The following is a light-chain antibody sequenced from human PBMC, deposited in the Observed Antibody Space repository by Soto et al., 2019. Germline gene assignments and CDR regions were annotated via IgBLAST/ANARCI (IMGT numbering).Light chain of an antibody. CDR3: QSYDSSLSGSGV. CDR2: GNS. CDR1: GSNIGAGYD. J-gene: IGLJ1*01. V-gene: IGLV1-40*01. Sequence: QSVLTQPPSVSGAPGQRVTISCTGSGSNIGAGYDVHWYQQLPGTAPKLLIYGNSNRPSGVPDRFSGSKSGTSASLAITGLQAEDEADYYCQSYDSSLSGSGVFGTGTKVTVL.